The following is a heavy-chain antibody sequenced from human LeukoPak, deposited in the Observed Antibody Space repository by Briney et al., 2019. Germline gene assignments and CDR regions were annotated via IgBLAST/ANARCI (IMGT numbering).Heavy chain of an antibody. CDR1: GFTFSTYS. V-gene: IGHV3-21*01. J-gene: IGHJ4*02. D-gene: IGHD2-15*01. Sequence: GGSLRLSCAASGFTFSTYSMNWVRQAPGKGLEWVSSISSRSTYIYYADSMKGRFTISRDNTKNSLYLQMNSLRAEDTAVYYCARGVGCSGGSFYFNYWGQGTLVTVSS. CDR2: ISSRSTYI. CDR3: ARGVGCSGGSFYFNY.